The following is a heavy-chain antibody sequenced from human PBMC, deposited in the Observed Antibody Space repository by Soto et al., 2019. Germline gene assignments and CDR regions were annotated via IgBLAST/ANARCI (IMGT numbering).Heavy chain of an antibody. Sequence: VQLQQWGAGLLKPSETLSLTCAVYGASLSGYDWSWVRQPPGQGLQWIGEISQSGITNYDPTLKSRVTISMDTSKIQFSLRLRSLTAADTATYYCARDPNANAFDIWGRGTMVTVSS. CDR2: ISQSGIT. CDR1: GASLSGYD. CDR3: ARDPNANAFDI. V-gene: IGHV4-34*02. J-gene: IGHJ3*02.